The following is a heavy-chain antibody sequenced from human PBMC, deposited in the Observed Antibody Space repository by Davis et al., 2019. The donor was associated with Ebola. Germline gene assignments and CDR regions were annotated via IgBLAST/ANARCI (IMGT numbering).Heavy chain of an antibody. CDR1: GFTFRSYT. CDR2: ISTSGNTI. CDR3: ARDWVYCFDI. J-gene: IGHJ3*02. V-gene: IGHV3-48*02. D-gene: IGHD5/OR15-5a*01. Sequence: GGSLRLSCVASGFTFRSYTMNWVRQAPGKGLEWLSHISTSGNTIYYADSVKGRFTVSRDNAKNAVNLQMNSLRDEDTAVYYCARDWVYCFDIWGQGTMVTVSS.